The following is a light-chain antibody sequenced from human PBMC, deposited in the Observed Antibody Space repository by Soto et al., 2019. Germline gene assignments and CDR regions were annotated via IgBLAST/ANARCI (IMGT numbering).Light chain of an antibody. V-gene: IGLV1-44*01. Sequence: QSVLTQPPSASGTPGQRDTISCSGSTSNIGSITVNWYQHLPGTAPKLLIYSNNQRPSVVPDRFSGSKSGTSASLAISGLQSEDEADYYCAAWDDSLNAPVFGGGTKLTVL. J-gene: IGLJ3*02. CDR3: AAWDDSLNAPV. CDR1: TSNIGSIT. CDR2: SNN.